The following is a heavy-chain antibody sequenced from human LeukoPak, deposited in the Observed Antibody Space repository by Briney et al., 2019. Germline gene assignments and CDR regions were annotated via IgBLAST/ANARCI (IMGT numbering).Heavy chain of an antibody. CDR3: ARLYYYDSSGYYRALDY. D-gene: IGHD3-22*01. Sequence: GESLKISCKGSGYSFTSYWIGWVRQMPGKGLEWMGIIYPGDSDTRYSPSFQGQVTIPADKSISTAYLQWSSLKASDTAMYYCARLYYYDSSGYYRALDYWGQGTLVTVSS. J-gene: IGHJ4*02. CDR2: IYPGDSDT. CDR1: GYSFTSYW. V-gene: IGHV5-51*01.